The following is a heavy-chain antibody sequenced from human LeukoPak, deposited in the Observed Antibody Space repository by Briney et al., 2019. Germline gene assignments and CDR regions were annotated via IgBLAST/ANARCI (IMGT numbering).Heavy chain of an antibody. V-gene: IGHV3-30*04. Sequence: GGSLRLSCAASGFTFRNYAMHWVRQAPGKGLEWVAVISYDGSSKCYVDSVKGRFTISRDNSKNTLYLQMNSLGAEDTAVYYCARNDYGDYYFDYWGQGTLVTVSS. CDR2: ISYDGSSK. D-gene: IGHD4-17*01. CDR1: GFTFRNYA. J-gene: IGHJ4*02. CDR3: ARNDYGDYYFDY.